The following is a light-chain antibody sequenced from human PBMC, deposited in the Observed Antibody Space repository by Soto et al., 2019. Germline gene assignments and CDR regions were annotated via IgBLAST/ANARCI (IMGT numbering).Light chain of an antibody. J-gene: IGKJ1*01. CDR2: GAS. CDR3: RQYKVWFGT. Sequence: EIVMTQSPATLSVSPGESATLSCRASQSVGSNLAGSQQNVCQAPRLLIYGASSRATGVPARFSGSGSGTAFTLTIISLQSEDFAIYYCRQYKVWFGTFGQGTKVEIQ. V-gene: IGKV3-15*01. CDR1: QSVGSN.